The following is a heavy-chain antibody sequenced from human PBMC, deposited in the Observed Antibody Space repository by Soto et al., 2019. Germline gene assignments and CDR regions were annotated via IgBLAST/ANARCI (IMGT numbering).Heavy chain of an antibody. CDR2: ISPYTGNT. CDR1: GYIFVNYG. V-gene: IGHV1-18*01. D-gene: IGHD3-16*01. Sequence: QVQLVQSGDEVKKPGASVKVSRKASGYIFVNYGIAWVRQAPGQGLEWMGWISPYTGNTHSATKVQGRLTMTTDTSTSTAYMALGSLTSDDTAVYYCVMVDNYVTPTPQDVWGQGTTVTVSS. J-gene: IGHJ6*02. CDR3: VMVDNYVTPTPQDV.